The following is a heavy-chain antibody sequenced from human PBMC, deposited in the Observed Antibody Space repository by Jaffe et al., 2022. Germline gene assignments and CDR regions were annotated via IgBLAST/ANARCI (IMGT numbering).Heavy chain of an antibody. D-gene: IGHD3-16*01. CDR1: GFTFSSYA. Sequence: EVQLVESGGGLVQPGGSLRLSCAASGFTFSSYAMHWVRQAPGKGLEYVSAISSNGGSTYYANSVKGRFTISRDNSKNTLYLQMGSLRAEDMAVYYCARPTSLGPNYYFDYWGQGTLVTVSS. V-gene: IGHV3-64*01. CDR2: ISSNGGST. CDR3: ARPTSLGPNYYFDY. J-gene: IGHJ4*02.